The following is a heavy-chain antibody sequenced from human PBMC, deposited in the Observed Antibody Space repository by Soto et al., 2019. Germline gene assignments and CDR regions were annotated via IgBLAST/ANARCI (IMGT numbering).Heavy chain of an antibody. D-gene: IGHD4-4*01. V-gene: IGHV3-30-3*01. CDR2: ISHDGVTK. CDR1: GSSFPNYP. Sequence: PGGSLRLSCAASGSSFPNYPMHWVRQTPDKGLEWLAVISHDGVTKNSADSVKGRFSISRDNSRNRLYLDMNSLRTEDTAMYCCVRGGYSSSWERLDPWGQGTLVTVSS. CDR3: VRGGYSSSWERLDP. J-gene: IGHJ5*02.